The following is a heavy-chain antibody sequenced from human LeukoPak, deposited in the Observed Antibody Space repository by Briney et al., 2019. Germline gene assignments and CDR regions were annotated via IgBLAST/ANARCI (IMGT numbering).Heavy chain of an antibody. CDR1: GFTLSSYG. CDR2: ISSNGAST. Sequence: GGSLRLSCAASGFTLSSYGMHWVRQAPGKGLEYVSAISSNGASTYYADPVMGRFTISRDNSKNTLYLQMGGLRTEDMGVYYCARWLGAYDCWGQGALVTVSS. CDR3: ARWLGAYDC. J-gene: IGHJ4*02. D-gene: IGHD2-21*01. V-gene: IGHV3-64*02.